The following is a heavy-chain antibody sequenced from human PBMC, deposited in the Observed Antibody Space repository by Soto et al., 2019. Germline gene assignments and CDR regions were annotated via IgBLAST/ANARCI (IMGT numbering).Heavy chain of an antibody. CDR2: ISAYNGNT. J-gene: IGHJ4*02. V-gene: IGHV1-18*01. D-gene: IGHD3-10*01. CDR1: GYTFTSYA. Sequence: QVQLVQSGAEVKKPGASVKVSCKASGYTFTSYAISWVRQAPGQGLEWMGWISAYNGNTNYAQKLQGRVNMTTDTSKPTADRERRSLRADDTAAYYCARSGAPAGYWGQGTLVTVSS. CDR3: ARSGAPAGY.